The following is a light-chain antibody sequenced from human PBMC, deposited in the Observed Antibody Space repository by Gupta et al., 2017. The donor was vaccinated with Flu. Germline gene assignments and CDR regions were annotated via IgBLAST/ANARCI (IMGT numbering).Light chain of an antibody. Sequence: SFVLTQLPSVSVSPGPTARITRSGDGLAKRYAFWYQQKPGQAPVVVIYKDSERPSGIPERFSGSSSGTTVTLTISGVQAEDEADYYCQSADSSGTFWVFGGGTKLTVL. CDR2: KDS. V-gene: IGLV3-25*02. J-gene: IGLJ3*02. CDR1: GLAKRY. CDR3: QSADSSGTFWV.